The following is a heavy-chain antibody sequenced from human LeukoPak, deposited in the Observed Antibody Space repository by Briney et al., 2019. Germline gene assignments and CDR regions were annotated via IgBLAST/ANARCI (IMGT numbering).Heavy chain of an antibody. CDR2: ISGSGGST. V-gene: IGHV3-23*01. D-gene: IGHD6-6*01. CDR3: ASWRIRYSSSSPLDV. CDR1: GFTFSSYA. J-gene: IGHJ6*04. Sequence: HPGGSLRLSCAASGFTFSSYAMSWVRQAPGKGLEWVSAISGSGGSTYYADSVKGRFTIPRDNSKNTLYLQMNSLRAEDTAVYYCASWRIRYSSSSPLDVWGKGTTVTVSS.